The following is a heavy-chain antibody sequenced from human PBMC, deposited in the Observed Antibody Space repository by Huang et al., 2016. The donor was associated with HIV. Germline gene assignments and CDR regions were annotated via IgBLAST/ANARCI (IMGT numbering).Heavy chain of an antibody. Sequence: EVHLVESGGGLVRPGRSLRFSCAASGFTFRSYWMIWGRQAPGRGLEWVANINLDGSERFYVDSVRGRFSISRDNGNNSVSLHLNSLKPEDTGIYYCARGFQAKPGDYWGQGALVIVSS. CDR1: GFTFRSYW. CDR2: INLDGSER. CDR3: ARGFQAKPGDY. J-gene: IGHJ4*02. V-gene: IGHV3-7*01.